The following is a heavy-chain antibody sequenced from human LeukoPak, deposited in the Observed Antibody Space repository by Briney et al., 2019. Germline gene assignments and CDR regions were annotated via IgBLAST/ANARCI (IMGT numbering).Heavy chain of an antibody. V-gene: IGHV4-61*01. D-gene: IGHD3-3*01. CDR2: IYYSGST. CDR1: GGSISSGSYY. CDR3: ARDLRSYDFWSGYYGGDAFDI. J-gene: IGHJ3*02. Sequence: SQTLSLTCTVSGGSISSGSYYWSWIRQPPGKGLEWIGYIYYSGSTNYNPSLKSRVTISVDTSKNQFSLKLSSVTAADTAVYYCARDLRSYDFWSGYYGGDAFDIWGQGTMVTVSS.